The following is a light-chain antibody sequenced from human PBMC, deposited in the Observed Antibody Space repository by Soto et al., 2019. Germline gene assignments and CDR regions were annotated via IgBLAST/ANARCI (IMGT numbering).Light chain of an antibody. Sequence: QSALTQPASVSGSPGQSITISCTGTSSDVGGYNYVSRYQQHPGKAPKLMIYDVSNRPSGVSNRFPGSKSGNTASLTISGLQAEDEADYYCSSYTSSSLHVFGTGTKVTVL. V-gene: IGLV2-14*03. CDR1: SSDVGGYNY. CDR2: DVS. J-gene: IGLJ1*01. CDR3: SSYTSSSLHV.